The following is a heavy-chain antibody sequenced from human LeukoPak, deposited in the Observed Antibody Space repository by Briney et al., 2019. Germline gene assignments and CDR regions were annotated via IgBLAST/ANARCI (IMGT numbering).Heavy chain of an antibody. V-gene: IGHV3-23*01. CDR2: INGGGNT. D-gene: IGHD1-26*01. CDR3: AKGNEVGTREIDY. CDR1: GFTFSSYV. J-gene: IGHJ4*02. Sequence: GGSLRLSCAASGFTFSSYVMAWVRQAPGKGLEWVSSINGGGNTFYPDSVKGRFTISRDNSMNTLYLQMNSLRAEDTAVYYCAKGNEVGTREIDYWGQGTLVTVSS.